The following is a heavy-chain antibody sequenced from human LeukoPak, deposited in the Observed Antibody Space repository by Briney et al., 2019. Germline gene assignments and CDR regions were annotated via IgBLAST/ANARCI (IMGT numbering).Heavy chain of an antibody. V-gene: IGHV3-23*01. CDR2: ISGSGGST. CDR3: AKDSWGRLHRRGSDY. CDR1: GFTFSSYA. Sequence: GGSLRLSCAASGFTFSSYAMSWVRQAPGKGVGWVSAISGSGGSTYYADSVAGGFTICRDSSKHTLYLQMNSLRAEDTAVYYCAKDSWGRLHRRGSDYWGQGTLVTVSS. D-gene: IGHD4-11*01. J-gene: IGHJ4*02.